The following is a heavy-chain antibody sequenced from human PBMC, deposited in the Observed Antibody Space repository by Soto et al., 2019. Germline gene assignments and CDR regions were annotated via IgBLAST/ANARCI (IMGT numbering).Heavy chain of an antibody. D-gene: IGHD3-22*01. CDR1: GFTVSSNY. J-gene: IGHJ4*02. CDR2: IYSGGST. Sequence: GGSLRLSCAASGFTVSSNYMSWVRQAPGKGLEWVSVIYSGGSTYYADSVKGRFAISRDNSKNTLYLQMNSLRAEDTAVYYCARGRYYDSSGFDYWGQGTLVTVSS. V-gene: IGHV3-53*01. CDR3: ARGRYYDSSGFDY.